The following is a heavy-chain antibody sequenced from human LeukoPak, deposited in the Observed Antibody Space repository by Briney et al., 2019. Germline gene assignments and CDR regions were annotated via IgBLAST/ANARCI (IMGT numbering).Heavy chain of an antibody. J-gene: IGHJ5*02. CDR3: ARDSVPGSGYYYRWFDP. CDR1: GFTFSSYS. CDR2: ISSSSSYI. D-gene: IGHD3-22*01. Sequence: KPGGSLRLSCAASGFTFSSYSMNWVRQAPGKGLEWVSSISSSSSYIYYADSVKGRFTISRDNAKNSLYLQMNSLRAEDTAVYYCARDSVPGSGYYYRWFDPWGQGTLVTVSS. V-gene: IGHV3-21*01.